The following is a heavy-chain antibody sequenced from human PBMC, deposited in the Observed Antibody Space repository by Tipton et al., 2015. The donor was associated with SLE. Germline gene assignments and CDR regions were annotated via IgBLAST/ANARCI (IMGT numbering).Heavy chain of an antibody. Sequence: RSLRLSCAASGFTFSSYGMHWVRQAPGKGLEWVAVISYDGSNKYYADSVKGRFTISRDNAKNTLYLQMNSLRAEGTAVYYCATVLGGSGYSPYYYYGMDVWGQGTTVTVSS. D-gene: IGHD3-3*01. CDR3: ATVLGGSGYSPYYYYGMDV. V-gene: IGHV3-30*12. CDR2: ISYDGSNK. J-gene: IGHJ6*02. CDR1: GFTFSSYG.